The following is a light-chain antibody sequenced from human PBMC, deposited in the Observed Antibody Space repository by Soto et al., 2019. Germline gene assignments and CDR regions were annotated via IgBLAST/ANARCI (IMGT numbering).Light chain of an antibody. Sequence: QSALTQPASVSGSPGQSITISCTGTSSDVGGYNYVSWYQQHPGKAPKLMIYDVSNRPSGVSNRFSGSQSGNTASLTISGLQAEDEAHYYCSSYTSSSTAVFGGGTKLTVL. CDR2: DVS. J-gene: IGLJ2*01. CDR1: SSDVGGYNY. CDR3: SSYTSSSTAV. V-gene: IGLV2-14*01.